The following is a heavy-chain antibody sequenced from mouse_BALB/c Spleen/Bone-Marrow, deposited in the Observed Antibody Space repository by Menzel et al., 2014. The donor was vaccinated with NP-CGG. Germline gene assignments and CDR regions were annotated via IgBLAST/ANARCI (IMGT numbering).Heavy chain of an antibody. CDR1: GYSFTSYY. V-gene: IGHV1-66*01. CDR3: ARVFDY. J-gene: IGHJ2*01. CDR2: IFPESGNT. Sequence: QVQLKQSGPELVKPGASVKISCKASGYSFTSYYIHWVKQRPGQGLEWIGWIFPESGNTKYNEKFKGKATLTADTSSSTAYMQLSSLTSEDSAVYFCARVFDYWGQGTTLTVSS.